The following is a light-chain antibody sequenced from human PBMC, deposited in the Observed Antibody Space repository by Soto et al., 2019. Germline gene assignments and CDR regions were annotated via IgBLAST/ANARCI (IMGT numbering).Light chain of an antibody. J-gene: IGKJ2*01. V-gene: IGKV4-1*01. CDR1: QSVLYSSNNKNY. Sequence: DLVMTQSPDSLAVSLGERATINCKSSQSVLYSSNNKNYLAWYQQKPGQPPKLLIYWASTRESGVPDRVSGSGCETDFTLTISSLQAEDVAVFYCQQYYSTTYTFGQVTKLEI. CDR3: QQYYSTTYT. CDR2: WAS.